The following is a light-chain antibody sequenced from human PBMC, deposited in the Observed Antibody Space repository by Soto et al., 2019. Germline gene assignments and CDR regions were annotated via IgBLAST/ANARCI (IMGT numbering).Light chain of an antibody. Sequence: EIVMTQSPATLSVSPGERVTLSCRASQSIGSKLAWYQQKPGQAPRLLIYGASTRATGIPASFSGSGSGTEFTLTISSLQSEDFAVYYCQQYNSWPLTFGGGTKVEIK. V-gene: IGKV3-15*01. CDR1: QSIGSK. CDR2: GAS. J-gene: IGKJ4*01. CDR3: QQYNSWPLT.